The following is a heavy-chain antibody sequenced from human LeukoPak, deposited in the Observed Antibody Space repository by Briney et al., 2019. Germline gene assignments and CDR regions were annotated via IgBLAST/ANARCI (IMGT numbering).Heavy chain of an antibody. CDR1: GGSISSYY. D-gene: IGHD3-22*01. J-gene: IGHJ4*02. CDR3: ASSSYYYDSSGYPIGFFDY. V-gene: IGHV4-59*01. Sequence: SETLSLTCTVSGGSISSYYWSWIRRPPGKGLEWIGYIYYSGSTNYNPSLKSRVTISVDTSKNQFSLKLSSVTAADTAVYYCASSSYYYDSSGYPIGFFDYWGQGTLVTVSS. CDR2: IYYSGST.